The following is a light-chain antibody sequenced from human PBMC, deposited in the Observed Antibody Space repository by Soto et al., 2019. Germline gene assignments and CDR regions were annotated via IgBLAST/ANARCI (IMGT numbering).Light chain of an antibody. J-gene: IGKJ4*01. CDR1: QGIYSR. CDR3: QQTDDFPLT. CDR2: ATS. Sequence: DIQMTQSPGSVSASVGGACTSTCRASQGIYSRLAWYQQKPGKAPELLIYATSTLQNGVPSRFSGSGFGTDFTLSISSLQPEDSASYFCQQTDDFPLTFGGGTKVDIK. V-gene: IGKV1D-12*01.